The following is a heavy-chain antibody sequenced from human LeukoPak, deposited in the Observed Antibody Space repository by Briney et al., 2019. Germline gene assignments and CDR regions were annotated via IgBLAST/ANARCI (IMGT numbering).Heavy chain of an antibody. V-gene: IGHV4-59*01. CDR3: ARGDSGYDPHRRGVDYFDY. CDR2: IYYSGST. D-gene: IGHD5-12*01. Sequence: SETLSLTCTVSGGSISSYYWSWIRQPPGKGLEWIGYIYYSGSTNYNPSLKSRVTISVDTSKNQFSLKLSSVTAADTAVYYCARGDSGYDPHRRGVDYFDYWGRGTLVTVSS. J-gene: IGHJ4*02. CDR1: GGSISSYY.